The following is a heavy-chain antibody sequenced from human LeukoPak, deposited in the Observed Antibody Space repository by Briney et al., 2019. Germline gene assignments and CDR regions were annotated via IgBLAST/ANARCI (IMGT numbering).Heavy chain of an antibody. V-gene: IGHV1-69*01. CDR2: FIPIFGTA. J-gene: IGHJ4*02. D-gene: IGHD6-6*01. CDR3: ARPGIAARLRTFYFDY. Sequence: GSSVKVSCKASGGTFSSYAISWVRQAPGQGLEWVGGFIPIFGTANYAQKFQGRVTITADESTSTAYMELSSLRSEDTAVYYCARPGIAARLRTFYFDYWGQGTLVTVSS. CDR1: GGTFSSYA.